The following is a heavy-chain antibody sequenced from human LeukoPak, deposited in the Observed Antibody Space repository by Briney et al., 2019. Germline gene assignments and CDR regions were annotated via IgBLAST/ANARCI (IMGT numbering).Heavy chain of an antibody. J-gene: IGHJ4*02. CDR3: ARGDPLAARQVFAVRGPPTSYTIFDY. CDR2: IYHSGST. V-gene: IGHV4-38-2*02. Sequence: SETPSLTCTVSGYSISSGYYWGWIRQPPGKGLEWIGSIYHSGSTYYNPSLKSRVTISVDTSKNQFSLKLSSVTAADTAVYYCARGDPLAARQVFAVRGPPTSYTIFDYWGQGTLVTVSS. CDR1: GYSISSGYY. D-gene: IGHD6-6*01.